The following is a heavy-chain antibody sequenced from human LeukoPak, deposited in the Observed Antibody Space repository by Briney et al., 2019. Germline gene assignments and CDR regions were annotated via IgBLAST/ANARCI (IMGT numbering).Heavy chain of an antibody. Sequence: SETLSLTCAVYGGSFSGYYWSWIRQPPGKGLEWIGEVNHSGSTNYNPSLKSRVTISVDTSKNQFSLKLSSVTAADTAVYYCARELALGYSDDDGKYYFDYWGQGTLVTVSS. V-gene: IGHV4-34*01. CDR2: VNHSGST. CDR3: ARELALGYSDDDGKYYFDY. D-gene: IGHD5-12*01. J-gene: IGHJ4*02. CDR1: GGSFSGYY.